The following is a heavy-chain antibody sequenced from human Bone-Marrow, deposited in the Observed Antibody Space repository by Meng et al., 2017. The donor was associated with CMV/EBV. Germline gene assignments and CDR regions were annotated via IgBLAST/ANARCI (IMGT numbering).Heavy chain of an antibody. D-gene: IGHD1-1*01. Sequence: GESLKISCPASGFTFSDARMAWARQAPGKGLQWIGRINSNINGGTTDYAAPVKGRFTISRDDSQNMGYLQLNSLKVDDTAVYYCVRDWTTNCPNWGQGTLVPVSS. CDR3: VRDWTTNCPN. CDR1: GFTFSDAR. V-gene: IGHV3-15*01. J-gene: IGHJ4*02. CDR2: INSNINGGTT.